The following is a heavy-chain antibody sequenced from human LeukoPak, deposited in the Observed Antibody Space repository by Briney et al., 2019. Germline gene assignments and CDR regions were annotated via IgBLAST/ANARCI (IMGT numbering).Heavy chain of an antibody. J-gene: IGHJ4*02. V-gene: IGHV3-7*01. Sequence: GGSLRLSCAASRFTFRSYWMSWVRQAPGKGLEWVANINQGGSVQYYMDSVKGRFTISRDDAKNSLYVQMNSLRDEDTAVYYCARVEYSGWNLEYWGQGTLVTVSS. CDR1: RFTFRSYW. CDR2: INQGGSVQ. D-gene: IGHD5-12*01. CDR3: ARVEYSGWNLEY.